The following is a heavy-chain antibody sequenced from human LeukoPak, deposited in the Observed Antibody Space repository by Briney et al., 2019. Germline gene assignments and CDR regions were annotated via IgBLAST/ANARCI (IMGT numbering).Heavy chain of an antibody. CDR1: GFTFTNYA. CDR2: ISFVGRKK. V-gene: IGHV3-30*18. J-gene: IGHJ6*02. D-gene: IGHD2-21*02. CDR3: VKRGGGDHGLDV. Sequence: GRSLRLSCAASGFTFTNYAIHWVRQAPGKGPECVAVISFVGRKKYYADSVRGRFTISRDDSTNTAYLQMNSLRPEDTAIFYCVKRGGGDHGLDVWGQGTTVTVSS.